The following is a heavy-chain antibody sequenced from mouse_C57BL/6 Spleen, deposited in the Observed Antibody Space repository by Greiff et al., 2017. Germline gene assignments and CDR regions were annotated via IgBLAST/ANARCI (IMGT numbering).Heavy chain of an antibody. Sequence: EVKLMESGGDLVKPGGSLKLSCAASGFTFSSYGMSWVRQTPDKRLEWVATISSGGSYTYYPDSVKGRFTISRDNAKNTLYLQMSSLKSEDTAMYYCARPGMGSGYFDYWGQGTTLTVSS. J-gene: IGHJ2*01. V-gene: IGHV5-6*01. CDR2: ISSGGSYT. D-gene: IGHD1-1*01. CDR3: ARPGMGSGYFDY. CDR1: GFTFSSYG.